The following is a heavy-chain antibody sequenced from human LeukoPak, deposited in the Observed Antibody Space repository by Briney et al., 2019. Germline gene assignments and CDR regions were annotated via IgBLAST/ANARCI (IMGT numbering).Heavy chain of an antibody. Sequence: SVKVSCKASGGTFSSYAISWVRQAPGQGLEWMGGIIPIFGTANYAQKFQGRATMTTDTSTSTAYMEPRSLSSDDTAVYYCGRGPKAGGPHHDMDVWGRGTTVTVSS. D-gene: IGHD2-15*01. J-gene: IGHJ6*02. CDR1: GGTFSSYA. V-gene: IGHV1-69*05. CDR2: IIPIFGTA. CDR3: GRGPKAGGPHHDMDV.